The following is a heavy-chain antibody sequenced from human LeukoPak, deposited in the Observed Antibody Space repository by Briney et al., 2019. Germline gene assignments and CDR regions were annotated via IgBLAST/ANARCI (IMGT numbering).Heavy chain of an antibody. CDR1: GGSITNYY. CDR3: ARQKVVAAAAHNWFDP. CDR2: MSSSGTI. J-gene: IGHJ5*02. V-gene: IGHV4-4*07. Sequence: SETLSLTCSVSGGSITNYYWSWIRQPAGKGLEWIGRMSSSGTINYDASLKSRVTISVDTSKNQFSLKLSSVTAADTALYYCARQKVVAAAAHNWFDPWGQGTLVTVSS. D-gene: IGHD6-13*01.